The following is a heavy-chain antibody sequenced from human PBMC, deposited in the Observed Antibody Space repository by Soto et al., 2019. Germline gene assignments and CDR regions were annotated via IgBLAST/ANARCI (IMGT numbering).Heavy chain of an antibody. V-gene: IGHV3-66*01. CDR3: ARDVYERGGDYYYYYGIDV. CDR1: GFTVSSNY. D-gene: IGHD3-10*02. J-gene: IGHJ6*02. Sequence: GSLRLSCAASGFTVSSNYMSWVRQAPGKGLEWVSVIYSGGSTYYADSVKGRFTISRDNSKNTLYLQMNSLRAEDTAVYYCARDVYERGGDYYYYYGIDVWGQGT. CDR2: IYSGGST.